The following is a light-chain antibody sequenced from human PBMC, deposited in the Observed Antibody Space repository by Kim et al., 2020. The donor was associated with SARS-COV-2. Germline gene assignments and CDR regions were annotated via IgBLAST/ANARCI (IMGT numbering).Light chain of an antibody. CDR3: ATWDSSLSVGV. V-gene: IGLV1-51*01. CDR1: RSNIGNNP. CDR2: DND. J-gene: IGLJ3*02. Sequence: QSVLTQPPSVSAAPGHKVTISCSGSRSNIGNNPVSWYQQFPGTAPRLITYDNDKRPSGIPDRFSSSKSGTSATLGITGLRTGDEADYYCATWDSSLSVGVVGGGTQLTVL.